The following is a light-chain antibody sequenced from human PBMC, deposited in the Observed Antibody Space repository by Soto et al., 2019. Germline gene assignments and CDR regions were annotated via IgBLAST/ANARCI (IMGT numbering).Light chain of an antibody. CDR2: GAS. V-gene: IGKV3-20*01. Sequence: EIVLTQSPGTLSLSPGERATLSCRASQSVTSNYLAWYQQKPGQAPRLLIYGASSRATGIPDRFSGSGSGTDFTFTITRLEPEDFAVYYCQQYGSSPPWTFGQGTKVEIK. CDR3: QQYGSSPPWT. J-gene: IGKJ1*01. CDR1: QSVTSNY.